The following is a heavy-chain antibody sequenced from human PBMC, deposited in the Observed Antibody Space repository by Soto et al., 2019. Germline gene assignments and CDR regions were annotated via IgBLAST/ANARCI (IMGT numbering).Heavy chain of an antibody. Sequence: QLQLQESGPGLVKPSETLSLTCTVSGGSISSSTYYWGWIRQPPGKGREGIGMVYYSGSAYYNPSLKSQVTISIDTSKNQFSLRLSSVTAADTAVYDSARHGVDYGDYASYYYYGMDVWGRGTTVTVSS. CDR2: VYYSGSA. CDR3: ARHGVDYGDYASYYYYGMDV. V-gene: IGHV4-39*01. J-gene: IGHJ6*02. CDR1: GGSISSSTYY. D-gene: IGHD4-17*01.